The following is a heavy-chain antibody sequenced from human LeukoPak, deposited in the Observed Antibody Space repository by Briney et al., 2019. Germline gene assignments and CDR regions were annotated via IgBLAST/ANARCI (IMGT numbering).Heavy chain of an antibody. CDR2: ISAYNDNT. CDR3: ARDGVEGAGIDF. Sequence: ASVKLSCKASGYSFSTYSISWVRQAPGQGLEWVGWISAYNDNTHYGQSSQVRVRMTTDRITTTAYMELRRRRSDDAAMYLCARDGVEGAGIDFWGQGTLVTVSA. J-gene: IGHJ4*02. V-gene: IGHV1-18*01. CDR1: GYSFSTYS. D-gene: IGHD6-19*01.